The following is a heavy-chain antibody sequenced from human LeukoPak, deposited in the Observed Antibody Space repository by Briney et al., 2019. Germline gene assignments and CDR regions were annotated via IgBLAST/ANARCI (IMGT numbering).Heavy chain of an antibody. V-gene: IGHV3-49*03. Sequence: PGGSLRLSCTASGFTVGNYALSWFRQSPGKGLEWVAFIRSKTYRGTTEYAASVKGRFTISRDDSKSIAYLQMNSLKTEDTAVYYCARANSFDSSGYYFDYWGQGTLVTVSS. CDR1: GFTVGNYA. CDR3: ARANSFDSSGYYFDY. J-gene: IGHJ4*02. CDR2: IRSKTYRGTT. D-gene: IGHD3-22*01.